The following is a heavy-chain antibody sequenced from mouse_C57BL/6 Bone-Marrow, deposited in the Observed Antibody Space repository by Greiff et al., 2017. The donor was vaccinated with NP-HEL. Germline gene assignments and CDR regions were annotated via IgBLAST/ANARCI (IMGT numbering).Heavy chain of an antibody. D-gene: IGHD1-3*01. CDR3: ARVKLAWFAY. CDR1: GYTFTSYW. CDR2: IHPNSGST. J-gene: IGHJ3*01. Sequence: QVQLQQPGAELVKPGASVKLSCKASGYTFTSYWMHWVKQRPGQGLVWIGMIHPNSGSTNYNEKFKSKATLTVDKSSSTAYMQLSSLTSEDSAVYYCARVKLAWFAYWGQGTLVTVSA. V-gene: IGHV1-64*01.